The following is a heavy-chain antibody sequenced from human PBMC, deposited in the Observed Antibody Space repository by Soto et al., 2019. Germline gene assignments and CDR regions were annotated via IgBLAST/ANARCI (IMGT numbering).Heavy chain of an antibody. D-gene: IGHD6-19*01. Sequence: PSETLSLTCVVSGASISDSHWWTWVRQPPGKGLEWIGEMFHSGSTNYNPTLKSRVTISVDRSKNQFSLKLSSVTAADTAVYYCARAGGLGAVAVDYWGQGTLVTVSS. CDR1: GASISDSHW. CDR3: ARAGGLGAVAVDY. J-gene: IGHJ4*02. CDR2: MFHSGST. V-gene: IGHV4-4*02.